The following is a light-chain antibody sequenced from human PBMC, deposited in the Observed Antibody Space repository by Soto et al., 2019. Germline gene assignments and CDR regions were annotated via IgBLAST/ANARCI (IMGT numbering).Light chain of an antibody. CDR3: QQRSNWPNT. CDR2: DAS. Sequence: EIVFTQSPGTVSLSPGERATLSCRASQSVSNNYLAWYQQKPGQAPRLLIYDASNRATGIPARFSGSGSGTDFTLTISSLEPEDFALYYCQQRSNWPNTFGQGTKV. J-gene: IGKJ1*01. V-gene: IGKV3-11*01. CDR1: QSVSNNY.